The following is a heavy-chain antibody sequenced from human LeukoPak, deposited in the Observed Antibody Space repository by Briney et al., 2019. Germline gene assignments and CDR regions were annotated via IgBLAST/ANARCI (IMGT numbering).Heavy chain of an antibody. V-gene: IGHV4-39*07. CDR1: GGSISSGDYY. CDR3: ARVSDYYDSSGYYYFDY. Sequence: SETLSLTCTVSGGSISSGDYYWGWIRQPPGKGLEWIGSIYYSGSTYYNPSLKSRVTISVDTSKNQFSLKLSSVTAADTAVYYCARVSDYYDSSGYYYFDYWGQGTLVTVSS. CDR2: IYYSGST. D-gene: IGHD3-22*01. J-gene: IGHJ4*02.